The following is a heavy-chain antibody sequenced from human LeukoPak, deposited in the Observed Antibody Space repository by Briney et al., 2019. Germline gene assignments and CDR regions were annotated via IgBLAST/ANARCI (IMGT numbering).Heavy chain of an antibody. CDR3: ARDETYSPLDY. CDR1: GYTFTSYY. D-gene: IGHD5-18*01. V-gene: IGHV1-69*04. CDR2: IIVILGVA. J-gene: IGHJ4*02. Sequence: VKVSCKASGYTFTSYYMHWVRQAPGQGLEWMGRIIVILGVAEYAQKFQGRVTITADKSTTTAYLELSSLRSEDTAMYYCARDETYSPLDYWGQGTLVTVSS.